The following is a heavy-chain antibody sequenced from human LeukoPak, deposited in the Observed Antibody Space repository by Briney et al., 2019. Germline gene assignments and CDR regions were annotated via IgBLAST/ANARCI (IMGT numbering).Heavy chain of an antibody. CDR2: ISSSSSYI. Sequence: GGSLRLSCAASGFTFSSYSMNWVRQAPGKGLEWVSSISSSSSYIYYADSVKGRFTISRDNAKNSLYLQMNSLRAEDTAVYYCARGGGRGYSYRHPIDYWGQGTLVTVSS. D-gene: IGHD5-18*01. V-gene: IGHV3-21*01. CDR1: GFTFSSYS. CDR3: ARGGGRGYSYRHPIDY. J-gene: IGHJ4*02.